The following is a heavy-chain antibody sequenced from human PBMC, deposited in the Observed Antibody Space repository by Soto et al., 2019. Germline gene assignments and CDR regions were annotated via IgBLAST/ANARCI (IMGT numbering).Heavy chain of an antibody. CDR1: GGPFSSYA. V-gene: IGHV1-69*06. J-gene: IGHJ6*02. CDR2: IIPIFGTA. CDR3: AQGGVVPAASYGMDV. D-gene: IGHD2-2*01. Sequence: SVKVSCKASGGPFSSYAISWVRQSPGQGLEWMGGIIPIFGTANYAQKLQGRVTITADKSTSTAYMELSSLRSEDTAVYYCAQGGVVPAASYGMDVWGQGNTVTVS.